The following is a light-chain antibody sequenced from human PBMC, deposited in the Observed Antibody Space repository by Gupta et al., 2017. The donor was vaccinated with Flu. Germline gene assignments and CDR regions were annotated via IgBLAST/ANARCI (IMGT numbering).Light chain of an antibody. Sequence: SYELTQPPSVSVSPGQTASINCSGDKLGDKYACWYQQKPGQSPVLVIYQDSKRPSGIPERFSGSNSGNTATLTISGTQAMDEADYYCQAWDSSTASWVFGGGTKLTVL. V-gene: IGLV3-1*01. CDR1: KLGDKY. J-gene: IGLJ3*02. CDR2: QDS. CDR3: QAWDSSTASWV.